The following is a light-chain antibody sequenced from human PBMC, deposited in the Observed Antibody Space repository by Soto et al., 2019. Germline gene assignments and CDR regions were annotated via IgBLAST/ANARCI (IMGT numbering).Light chain of an antibody. V-gene: IGKV1-39*01. CDR2: AAS. J-gene: IGKJ1*01. Sequence: TSSLSASVGDRVTITCRASQSISSYLNWYQQKPGKAPKLLIYAASSLQSGVPSRFSGSGSGTDFTLTISSLQPEDFATYYCQQSYSTPPTFGQGTKVDIK. CDR1: QSISSY. CDR3: QQSYSTPPT.